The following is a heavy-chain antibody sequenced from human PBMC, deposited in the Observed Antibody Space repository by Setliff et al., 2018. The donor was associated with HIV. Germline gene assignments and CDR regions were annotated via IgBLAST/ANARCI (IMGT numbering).Heavy chain of an antibody. J-gene: IGHJ6*02. Sequence: PGGSLRLSCAASGFTFSSHWMVWVRQAPGKGLEWVANIDLYGSEKNYVDSVKGRFTISRDNAKNSMDLQMNSLRAEDTAIYYCARKLRPGHGVDVWGQGTTVTVSS. D-gene: IGHD3-10*01. CDR1: GFTFSSHW. CDR2: IDLYGSEK. V-gene: IGHV3-7*01. CDR3: ARKLRPGHGVDV.